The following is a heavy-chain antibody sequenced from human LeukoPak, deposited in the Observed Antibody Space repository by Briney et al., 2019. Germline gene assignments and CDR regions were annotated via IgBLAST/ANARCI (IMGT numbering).Heavy chain of an antibody. CDR2: ISAYNGNT. J-gene: IGHJ4*02. D-gene: IGHD1-26*01. Sequence: ASVKVSCKASGYTFTSHGITWVRQAPGQGLEWMGWISAYNGNTNHAQKLQGRVTMATDASTSTVYMELRSLRSDDTAVYYCARGPYSGSYFAPYYFDYWGQGTLVTVSS. CDR3: ARGPYSGSYFAPYYFDY. CDR1: GYTFTSHG. V-gene: IGHV1-18*01.